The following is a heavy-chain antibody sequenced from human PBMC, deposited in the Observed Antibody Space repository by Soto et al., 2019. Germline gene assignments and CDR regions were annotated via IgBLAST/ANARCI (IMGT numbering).Heavy chain of an antibody. J-gene: IGHJ3*02. CDR3: ARDPTRYCSGGSWYWVGAFDI. V-gene: IGHV1-69*01. D-gene: IGHD2-15*01. CDR1: GGTFSSYA. CDR2: IIPIFGTA. Sequence: QVQLVQSGAEVKKPGSSVKVSCKASGGTFSSYAISWVRQAPGQGLEWMGGIIPIFGTANYAQKFQGRVTITADESTSTAYMELSSLRSEDTAVYYCARDPTRYCSGGSWYWVGAFDIWGQGTMVTVSS.